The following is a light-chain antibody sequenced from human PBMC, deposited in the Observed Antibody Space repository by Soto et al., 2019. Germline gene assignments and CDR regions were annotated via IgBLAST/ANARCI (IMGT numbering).Light chain of an antibody. CDR3: QQHDSLPLT. J-gene: IGKJ4*01. V-gene: IGKV1-33*01. Sequence: DIQMTQSPSSLSASVGDRVTVTCRASQDIGNYLCWYQQRLGKAPKLLIYDASYLEAGVPSRFSGSGSGTDLTFTISSLQPEDFATYYCQQHDSLPLTFGGGTKVEMK. CDR1: QDIGNY. CDR2: DAS.